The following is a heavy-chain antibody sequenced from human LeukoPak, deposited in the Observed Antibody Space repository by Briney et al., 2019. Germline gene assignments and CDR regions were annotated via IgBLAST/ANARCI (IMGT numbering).Heavy chain of an antibody. J-gene: IGHJ6*02. CDR1: GFTFSGYT. V-gene: IGHV3-21*01. D-gene: IGHD6-19*01. Sequence: GGSLRLSCAASGFTFSGYTMNWVRQAPGKGLEWISSISSGSDYIYYADPVKGRFTISRDNAKNSLYLQVSSLRAEDTAVYYCARGGGWDAYYYYGLDVWGQGTTVTVSS. CDR3: ARGGGWDAYYYYGLDV. CDR2: ISSGSDYI.